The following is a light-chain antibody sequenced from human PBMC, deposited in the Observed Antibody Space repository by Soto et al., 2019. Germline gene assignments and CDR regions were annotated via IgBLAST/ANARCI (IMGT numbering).Light chain of an antibody. CDR2: AAS. CDR3: QQYNGYSTWT. Sequence: DIQMTQSPSSLSASVGARATITCRARQSISSYLNWYQQKPGKAPKLLIYAASGLHGGVPSRFGGSGSGTDYTLTISSLQPEDFATYYCQQYNGYSTWTFGQGTKVDIK. V-gene: IGKV1-39*01. J-gene: IGKJ1*01. CDR1: QSISSY.